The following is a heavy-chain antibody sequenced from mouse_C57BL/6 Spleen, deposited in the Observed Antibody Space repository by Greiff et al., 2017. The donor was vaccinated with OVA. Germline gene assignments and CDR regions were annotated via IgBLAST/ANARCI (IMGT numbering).Heavy chain of an antibody. Sequence: VQLQQPGAELVKPGASVKISCKASGYTFTDYYMNWVKQSHGKSLEWIGDINPNNGGTSYNQKFKGKATLTVDKSSSTAYMELRSLTSEDSAVYYCASGHYYGSPPYAMDYWGQGTSVTVSS. CDR1: GYTFTDYY. J-gene: IGHJ4*01. CDR3: ASGHYYGSPPYAMDY. D-gene: IGHD1-1*01. V-gene: IGHV1-26*01. CDR2: INPNNGGT.